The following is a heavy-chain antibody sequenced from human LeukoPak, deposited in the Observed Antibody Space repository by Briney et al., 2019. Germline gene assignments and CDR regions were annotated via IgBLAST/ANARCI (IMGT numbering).Heavy chain of an antibody. D-gene: IGHD3-3*01. CDR2: INHSGST. Sequence: SETLSLTCAVYGGSFSGYYWSWIRQPPGKGLEWIGEINHSGSTNYNPSLKSRVTISVDTSKNQFSLKLSSVTAADTAVYYCARGQGHYDFWSGYSRPHWLDPWGQGTLVTVSS. CDR3: ARGQGHYDFWSGYSRPHWLDP. V-gene: IGHV4-34*01. CDR1: GGSFSGYY. J-gene: IGHJ5*02.